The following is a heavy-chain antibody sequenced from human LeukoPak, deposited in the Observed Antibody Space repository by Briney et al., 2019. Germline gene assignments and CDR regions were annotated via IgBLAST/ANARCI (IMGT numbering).Heavy chain of an antibody. J-gene: IGHJ6*03. V-gene: IGHV1-69*13. Sequence: GASVKVSCKASGGTFSSYAISWVRQAPGQGLEWMGGINPIFGTANYAQKFQGRVTITADESTSTAYMELSSLRSEDTAVYYCAARASAYKFWSGYYTYYMDVWGKGTTVTVSS. CDR3: AARASAYKFWSGYYTYYMDV. CDR1: GGTFSSYA. CDR2: INPIFGTA. D-gene: IGHD3-3*01.